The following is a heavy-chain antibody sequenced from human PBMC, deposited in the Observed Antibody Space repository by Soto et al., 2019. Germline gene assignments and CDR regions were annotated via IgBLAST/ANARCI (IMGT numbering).Heavy chain of an antibody. CDR3: ASSDSNLFGWFDP. J-gene: IGHJ5*02. Sequence: SETLSLTCTVSGVSISSYYWSWIRQPPGKGLEWIGYIYYSGSTNYNPSLKSRVTISVDTSKNQFSLKLSSVSAADTAVYYCASSDSNLFGWFDPWGQGTLVTVSS. D-gene: IGHD4-4*01. V-gene: IGHV4-59*01. CDR2: IYYSGST. CDR1: GVSISSYY.